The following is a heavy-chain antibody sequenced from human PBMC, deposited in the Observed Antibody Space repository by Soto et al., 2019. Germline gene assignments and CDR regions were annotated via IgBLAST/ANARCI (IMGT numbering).Heavy chain of an antibody. D-gene: IGHD1-1*01. CDR1: GGSFSGSY. CDR3: ARGTDHLWWFDP. J-gene: IGHJ5*02. V-gene: IGHV4-34*01. Sequence: QVQGQQWGAGLLKPSGTLSLTCAVYGGSFSGSYWSWIRQPPGKGLVWIGEISHSGSTIYNPSLKSRVTISIDTFKHQFSLNLSSVTAADTAVYYCARGTDHLWWFDPWGQGTLVTVSS. CDR2: ISHSGST.